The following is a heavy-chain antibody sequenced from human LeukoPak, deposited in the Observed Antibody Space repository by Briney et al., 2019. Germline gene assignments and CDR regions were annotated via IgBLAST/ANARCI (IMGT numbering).Heavy chain of an antibody. CDR3: AKDGFAVYCGGDCDNPYDY. CDR1: EFTFSSYG. CDR2: IRFDGSNK. Sequence: GGSLRLSCAASEFTFSSYGMHWVRQAPGKGLEWVALIRFDGSNKYYADSVEGRFTISRDNSKNTLYLQMNSLRAEDTAVYYCAKDGFAVYCGGDCDNPYDYWGQGTLVTVSS. J-gene: IGHJ4*02. D-gene: IGHD2-21*02. V-gene: IGHV3-30*02.